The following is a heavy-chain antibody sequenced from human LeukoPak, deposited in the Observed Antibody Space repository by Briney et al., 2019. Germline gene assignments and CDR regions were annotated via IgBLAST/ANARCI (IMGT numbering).Heavy chain of an antibody. J-gene: IGHJ4*02. D-gene: IGHD6-19*01. V-gene: IGHV3-15*01. CDR1: GFTFNNAW. CDR2: IKKKTEGETT. Sequence: TGGSLRLSCAASGFTFNNAWMTWVRQTPGKGLEWGGRIKKKTEGETTDYGAAVKGTFHISRDDSKNTVYLQMNSLKTEDTAVYYCTTAVAVTGFDCWGQGTLVTVSS. CDR3: TTAVAVTGFDC.